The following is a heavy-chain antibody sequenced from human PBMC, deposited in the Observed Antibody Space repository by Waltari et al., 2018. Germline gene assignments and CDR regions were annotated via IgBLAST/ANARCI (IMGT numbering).Heavy chain of an antibody. CDR2: INHSGST. CDR1: GGSFSGYY. CDR3: ARQPPSITIFGVVISARGAGGMDV. D-gene: IGHD3-3*01. J-gene: IGHJ6*02. V-gene: IGHV4-34*01. Sequence: QVQLQQWGAGLLKPSETLSLTCAVYGGSFSGYYWSWIRQPPGKGLEWIGEINHSGSTNYNPSLKSRVTISVDTSKNQFSLKLSSVTAADTAVYYCARQPPSITIFGVVISARGAGGMDVWGQGP.